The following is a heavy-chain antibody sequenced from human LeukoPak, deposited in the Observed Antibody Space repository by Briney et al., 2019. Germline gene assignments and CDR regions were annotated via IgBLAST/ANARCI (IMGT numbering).Heavy chain of an antibody. V-gene: IGHV3-23*01. CDR1: AFTFGSYA. CDR2: ITGSGGST. D-gene: IGHD3-22*01. Sequence: GGSLRLSCAASAFTFGSYAMRWVRQAPGKGLEWVSTITGSGGSTYYADSVKGRFTISRDNAKNSLYLQMSSLRAEDTAVYYCAKTSRWRRGYYSRDYWGQGTLVTVSS. CDR3: AKTSRWRRGYYSRDY. J-gene: IGHJ4*02.